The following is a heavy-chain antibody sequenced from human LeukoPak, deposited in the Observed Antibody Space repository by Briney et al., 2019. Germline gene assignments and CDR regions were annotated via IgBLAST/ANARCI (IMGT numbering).Heavy chain of an antibody. CDR3: ARGSVADYYYYYYGMDV. CDR2: MNPNSGNT. Sequence: ASVKVSCKASGYTFTSYDINWVRQATGQGLEWMGWMNPNSGNTGYAQKFQGRVTMTRNTSISTAYMELSSLRSGDTAVYYCARGSVADYYYYYYGMDVWGQGTTVTVSS. V-gene: IGHV1-8*01. J-gene: IGHJ6*02. CDR1: GYTFTSYD. D-gene: IGHD6-19*01.